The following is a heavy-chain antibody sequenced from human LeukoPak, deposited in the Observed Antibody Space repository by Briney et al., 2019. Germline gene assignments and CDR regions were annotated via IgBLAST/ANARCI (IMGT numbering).Heavy chain of an antibody. Sequence: GGSLRLSCAASGFTFSYYAMTWVRQAPGKGLEWVSAISGSGGSTYYADSVKGRFTISRDNAKNSLYLQMNSLRAEDTAVYYCARETYYYDSSGYYPPSPHFDYWGQGTLVTVSS. CDR1: GFTFSYYA. J-gene: IGHJ4*02. V-gene: IGHV3-23*01. CDR2: ISGSGGST. D-gene: IGHD3-22*01. CDR3: ARETYYYDSSGYYPPSPHFDY.